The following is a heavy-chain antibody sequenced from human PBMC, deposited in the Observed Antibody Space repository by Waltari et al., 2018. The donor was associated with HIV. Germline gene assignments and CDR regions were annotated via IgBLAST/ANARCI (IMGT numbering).Heavy chain of an antibody. CDR2: VHGSGNT. Sequence: QVQLQESGPGLVKPSETLSLICSVSGGPTSGYYWTWIRQPPGKGMEWIGYVHGSGNTKYNPSLQSRVTISIDTSKNQVSLALNSVTAADTAVYFCARVKASYYDGSGFYFLDYWGQGTLVTVSS. D-gene: IGHD3-22*01. CDR3: ARVKASYYDGSGFYFLDY. CDR1: GGPTSGYY. V-gene: IGHV4-59*01. J-gene: IGHJ4*02.